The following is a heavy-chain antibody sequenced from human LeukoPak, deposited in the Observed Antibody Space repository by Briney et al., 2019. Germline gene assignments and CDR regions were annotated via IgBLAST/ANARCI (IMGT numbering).Heavy chain of an antibody. CDR1: GGSFSGYY. CDR2: INHSGST. CDR3: AGEVDTAVY. V-gene: IGHV4-34*01. D-gene: IGHD5-18*01. J-gene: IGHJ4*02. Sequence: PSETLSLTCAVYGGSFSGYYWSWIRQPPGKGLEWIGEINHSGSTNYNPSLKSRVTISVDTSKNQFSLKLSSVTAADTAVYYRAGEVDTAVYWGQGTLVTVSS.